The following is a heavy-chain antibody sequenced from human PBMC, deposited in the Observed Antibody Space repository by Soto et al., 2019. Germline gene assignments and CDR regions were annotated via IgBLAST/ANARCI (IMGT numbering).Heavy chain of an antibody. CDR1: GGTFGSYA. V-gene: IGHV1-69*01. D-gene: IGHD2-2*01. Sequence: QVQLVQSGAEVKKPGSSVMVSCKASGGTFGSYAFSWVRQAPGQGLEWMGGIIPVSGAAHYAQKFQGRVTITADESTSTAYMELSSLSSQDTAVYYCATALGCRSTSCTLDYWGQGTRVIVSS. J-gene: IGHJ4*02. CDR2: IIPVSGAA. CDR3: ATALGCRSTSCTLDY.